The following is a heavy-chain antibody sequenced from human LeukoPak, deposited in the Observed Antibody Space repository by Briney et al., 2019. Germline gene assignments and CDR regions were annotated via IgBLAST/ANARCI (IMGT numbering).Heavy chain of an antibody. V-gene: IGHV3-48*03. CDR1: GFIFSSYE. J-gene: IGHJ6*02. D-gene: IGHD3-10*01. CDR2: ISSSASTV. CDR3: ARDPTYYYGSGTYSHYYGMDV. Sequence: PGGYLRLSCAASGFIFSSYEMNWVRQAPGKGLEWVSYISSSASTVHYADSVKGRFTVSRDNAKNSLYLQMNSLRAEDTAVYYCARDPTYYYGSGTYSHYYGMDVWGQGTTVTVSS.